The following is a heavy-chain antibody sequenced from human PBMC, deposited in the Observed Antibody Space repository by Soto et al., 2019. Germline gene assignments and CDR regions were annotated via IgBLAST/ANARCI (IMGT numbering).Heavy chain of an antibody. CDR3: ARHDYSGSPNYSYGMDV. CDR2: IYPGDSDT. D-gene: IGHD3-10*01. V-gene: IGHV5-51*01. CDR1: GYSFTSYW. J-gene: IGHJ6*02. Sequence: GESLKISCKGSGYSFTSYWIGWVRQMPGKGLEWMGIIYPGDSDTRYSPSFQGQVTISADKSISTAYLQWSSLKASDTAMYYCARHDYSGSPNYSYGMDVWGQGTTVTVSS.